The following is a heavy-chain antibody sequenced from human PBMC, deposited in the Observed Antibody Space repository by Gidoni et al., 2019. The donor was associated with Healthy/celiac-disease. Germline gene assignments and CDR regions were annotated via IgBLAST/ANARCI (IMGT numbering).Heavy chain of an antibody. CDR3: ARGGYCSSTSCYKYYYYGMDV. Sequence: QVQLVESGGGVVQPGRSLRLSCAASGFPFSSYALHWVRQAPGKGLEWVAVISYDGSNKYYADSVKGRFTISRDNAKNTLYLQMNSLRAEDTAVYYCARGGYCSSTSCYKYYYYGMDVWGQGTTVTVSS. D-gene: IGHD2-2*02. CDR1: GFPFSSYA. CDR2: ISYDGSNK. V-gene: IGHV3-30-3*01. J-gene: IGHJ6*02.